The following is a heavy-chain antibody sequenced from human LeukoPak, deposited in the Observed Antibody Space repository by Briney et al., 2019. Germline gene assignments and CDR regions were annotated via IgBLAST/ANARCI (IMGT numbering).Heavy chain of an antibody. CDR2: IYYSGST. CDR1: GGSISSYY. CDR3: ARDDWEYSSGWEGWFDP. Sequence: PSETLSLTCTVSGGSISSYYWSWIRQPPGKGLEWIGYIYYSGSTNYNPSLKSRVTISVDTSKNQFSLKLSSVTAADTAVYYCARDDWEYSSGWEGWFDPWGQGTLVTVSS. J-gene: IGHJ5*02. D-gene: IGHD6-19*01. V-gene: IGHV4-59*01.